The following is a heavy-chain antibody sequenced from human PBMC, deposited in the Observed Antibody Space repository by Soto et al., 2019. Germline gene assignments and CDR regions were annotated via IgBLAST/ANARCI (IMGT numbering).Heavy chain of an antibody. D-gene: IGHD1-26*01. V-gene: IGHV1-2*02. CDR3: ARDLAPGGGSAGFDY. CDR2: INPKSGGT. J-gene: IGHJ4*02. Sequence: ASVKVSCKASGYTLTVYYMHWVRQAPGEGLEWMGWINPKSGGTMYPQKFQGRVTMTGDTSIRTAYMALTRLRSDDTAVYYCARDLAPGGGSAGFDYCGQGTLVTVSS. CDR1: GYTLTVYY.